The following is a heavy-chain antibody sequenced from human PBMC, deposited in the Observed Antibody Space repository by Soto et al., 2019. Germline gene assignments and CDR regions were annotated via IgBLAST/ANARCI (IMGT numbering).Heavy chain of an antibody. D-gene: IGHD2-15*01. V-gene: IGHV2-5*02. Sequence: QITLRESGPPLVQPTQTLTLTCTLSGVSLSTSGEGVGWIRQPPGKALEWLALIYWDDDKRFSPSLKSRLAIPRDMSQNRVAMTMTALAPEDTAIYYCAPRPRTVVVAAPFDLWGQGSQVTVYS. CDR3: APRPRTVVVAAPFDL. CDR1: GVSLSTSGEG. CDR2: IYWDDDK. J-gene: IGHJ4*02.